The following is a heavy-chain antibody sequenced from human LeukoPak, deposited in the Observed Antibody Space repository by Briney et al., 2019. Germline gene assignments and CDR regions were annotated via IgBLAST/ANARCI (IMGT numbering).Heavy chain of an antibody. J-gene: IGHJ6*03. Sequence: GASVKVSCKASGYTFTSYYMHWVRQAPGQGLEWMGIINPSGGSTSYAQKFQGRVTMTRDTSTSTVYMELSSLRSEDTAVYYCARGITMVRGKSVTYYYYMDVWGKGTTVTISS. D-gene: IGHD3-10*01. V-gene: IGHV1-46*01. CDR3: ARGITMVRGKSVTYYYYMDV. CDR1: GYTFTSYY. CDR2: INPSGGST.